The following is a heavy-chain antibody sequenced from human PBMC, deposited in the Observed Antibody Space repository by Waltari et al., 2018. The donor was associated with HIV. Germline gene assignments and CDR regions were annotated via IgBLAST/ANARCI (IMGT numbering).Heavy chain of an antibody. J-gene: IGHJ4*02. CDR2: IKHGALT. Sequence: QVQVQQWGAGLLKPSETLSLTFAVYGGSFSDHYWSWIRQPPGQGLEWIGEIKHGALTNYNPSLKSRVTISGDTSKNQFSLRLTSVTAADTAVYYCARGYDRVPVDYWGQGTQVTVST. V-gene: IGHV4-34*01. CDR3: ARGYDRVPVDY. CDR1: GGSFSDHY. D-gene: IGHD2-8*01.